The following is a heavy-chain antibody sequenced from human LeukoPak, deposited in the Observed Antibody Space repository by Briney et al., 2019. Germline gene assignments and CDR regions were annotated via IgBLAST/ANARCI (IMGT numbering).Heavy chain of an antibody. CDR2: IHSDGRTT. Sequence: GGSLRLSCVASGFIFSDYSMDWVRQAPGKGLVWVSRIHSDGRTTIYADSVKGRFTISRDNAKNTLYLQMNNLRADDTAIYYCVRDHYYSMDVWGKGTTVTISS. V-gene: IGHV3-74*01. CDR3: VRDHYYSMDV. CDR1: GFIFSDYS. J-gene: IGHJ6*03.